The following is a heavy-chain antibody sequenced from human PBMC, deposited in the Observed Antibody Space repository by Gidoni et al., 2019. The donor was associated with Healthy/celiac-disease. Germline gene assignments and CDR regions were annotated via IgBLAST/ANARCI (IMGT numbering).Heavy chain of an antibody. V-gene: IGHV3-21*01. D-gene: IGHD6-13*01. CDR3: QAAADPFDAFDI. J-gene: IGHJ3*02. CDR2: ISSSSSYI. CDR1: GFTFSSYS. Sequence: EVQLVESGGGLVKPGGSLRLSCAASGFTFSSYSMNWVRQAPGKGLEWVSSISSSSSYIYYADSVKGRFTISRDNAKNSLYLQMHSLRAEDTAVYYCQAAADPFDAFDIWGQGTMVTVSS.